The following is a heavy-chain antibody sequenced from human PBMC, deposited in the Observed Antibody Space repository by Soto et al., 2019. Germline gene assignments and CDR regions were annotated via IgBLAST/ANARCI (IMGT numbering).Heavy chain of an antibody. CDR1: GFTFSTYA. CDR2: ISYNGSNK. Sequence: GGSLRLSCAASGFTFSTYAMHWVRQAPGKGLEWVAVISYNGSNKYYADSVKGRFTISRDNSKNTLYLQMNSLRAEDTAVYYFARDQGSSRYDSSGYYFGYWGQGTLVTVSS. D-gene: IGHD3-22*01. V-gene: IGHV3-30*03. CDR3: ARDQGSSRYDSSGYYFGY. J-gene: IGHJ4*02.